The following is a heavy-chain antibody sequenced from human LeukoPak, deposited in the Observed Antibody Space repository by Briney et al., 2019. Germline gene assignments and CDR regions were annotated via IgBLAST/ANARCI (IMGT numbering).Heavy chain of an antibody. CDR2: INHSGST. J-gene: IGHJ5*02. CDR3: ARHYSSGSNWFDP. V-gene: IGHV4-34*01. CDR1: GGSFSGYY. D-gene: IGHD3-22*01. Sequence: SETLSLTCAVYGGSFSGYYWSWIRQPPGKGLEWIGEINHSGSTNYNPSLKSRVTISVDTSKNQFSLKLSSVTAADTAVYYCARHYSSGSNWFDPWGQGTLVTVSS.